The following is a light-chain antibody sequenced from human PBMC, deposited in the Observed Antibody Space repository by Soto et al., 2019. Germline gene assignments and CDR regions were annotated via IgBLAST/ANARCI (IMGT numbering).Light chain of an antibody. CDR3: AAWDDSLSGVV. Sequence: QSVLTQSPSASGTPGRRVTISCSGSSSNIGSNYVYWYQQLPGTAPKLLIYRNNQRPSGVPDRFSGSKSGTSASLAISGLRSEDEADYYCAAWDDSLSGVVFGGGTKLTVL. V-gene: IGLV1-47*01. CDR1: SSNIGSNY. J-gene: IGLJ2*01. CDR2: RNN.